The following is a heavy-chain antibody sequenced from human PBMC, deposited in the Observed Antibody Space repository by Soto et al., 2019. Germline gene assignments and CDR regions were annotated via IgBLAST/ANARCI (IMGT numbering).Heavy chain of an antibody. D-gene: IGHD3-22*01. V-gene: IGHV4-34*01. CDR3: ASGYYYDSSGYHFDY. CDR2: INHSGST. CDR1: GGSFSGYY. Sequence: QVQLQQWGAGLLKPSETLSLTCAVYGGSFSGYYWSWIRQPPGKGLEWIGEINHSGSTNYNPSLKSRVPISVDTSKNQFSLKLSSVTAADTAVYYCASGYYYDSSGYHFDYWGQGTLVTVSS. J-gene: IGHJ4*02.